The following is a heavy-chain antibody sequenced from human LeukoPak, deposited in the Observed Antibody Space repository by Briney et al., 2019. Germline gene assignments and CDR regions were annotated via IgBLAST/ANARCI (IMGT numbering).Heavy chain of an antibody. D-gene: IGHD2-2*02. V-gene: IGHV3-23*01. CDR3: AKDFRKVVVPAAIRGVGAFDI. CDR2: ISGSGGST. CDR1: GFTFSSYA. Sequence: GGSLRLSCAASGFTFSSYAMSWVRQAPGKGLEWVSAISGSGGSTYYADSVKGRFTISRDNSKDTLYLQMNSLRAEDTAVYYCAKDFRKVVVPAAIRGVGAFDIWGQGTMVTVSS. J-gene: IGHJ3*02.